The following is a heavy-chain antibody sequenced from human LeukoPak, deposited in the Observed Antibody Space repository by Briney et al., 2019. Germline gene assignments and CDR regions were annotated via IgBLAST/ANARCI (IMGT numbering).Heavy chain of an antibody. CDR1: GVSVSSGSYY. J-gene: IGHJ5*02. V-gene: IGHV4-61*01. Sequence: SETLSLTCTVSGVSVSSGSYYWSWIRQPPGKGLEWIGYIYYSGSTNYNPSLKSRVTISVDTSKNQFSLKLSSATAADTAVYYCARETYSSGWYWFDPWGQGTLVTVSS. CDR3: ARETYSSGWYWFDP. CDR2: IYYSGST. D-gene: IGHD6-19*01.